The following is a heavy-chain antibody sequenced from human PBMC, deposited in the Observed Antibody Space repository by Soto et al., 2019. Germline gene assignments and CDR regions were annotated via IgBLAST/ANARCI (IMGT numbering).Heavy chain of an antibody. CDR2: IKSITDGGTT. J-gene: IGHJ6*02. CDR1: GITFSNAW. D-gene: IGHD2-2*01. V-gene: IGHV3-15*01. Sequence: XGSLRLSCAASGITFSNAWMTWVRQAPGKGLEWVGRIKSITDGGTTDYAAPVKGRFTISRDDSKDTLYLQMNNLRTEDTAVYHCTTDSADIVVVPATFGMDAWGQGTTVTVSS. CDR3: TTDSADIVVVPATFGMDA.